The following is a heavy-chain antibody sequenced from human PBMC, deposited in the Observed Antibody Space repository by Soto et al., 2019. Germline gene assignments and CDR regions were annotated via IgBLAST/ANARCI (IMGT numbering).Heavy chain of an antibody. D-gene: IGHD6-19*01. CDR3: AADRAGLAGAGSSARSFGAYYYDLYV. CDR2: IVVATDDT. J-gene: IGHJ6*02. V-gene: IGHV1-58*01. Sequence: SVKVSCKASGFPFGSSAVPWVRQARVQRLDWIGWIVVATDDTAYAQNFQGRVTISRDTSSSTTYMELTSLRSEDTAICYCAADRAGLAGAGSSARSFGAYYYDLYVSG. CDR1: GFPFGSSA.